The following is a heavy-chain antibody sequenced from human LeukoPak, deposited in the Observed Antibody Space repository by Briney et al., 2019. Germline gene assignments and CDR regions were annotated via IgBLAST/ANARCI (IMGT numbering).Heavy chain of an antibody. CDR3: ARAKTAAVAAPDAFDI. CDR1: GGSISSSNW. Sequence: KPAGTLSLTCAVSGGSISSSNWWGWVRQPPGRGLEWLGEIYHSGRTKYNPSLKRQPPISVVKPKTLFSLKLSSVTAADTAVYYGARAKTAAVAAPDAFDIWGQGTMVTVSS. CDR2: IYHSGRT. V-gene: IGHV4-4*02. D-gene: IGHD6-19*01. J-gene: IGHJ3*02.